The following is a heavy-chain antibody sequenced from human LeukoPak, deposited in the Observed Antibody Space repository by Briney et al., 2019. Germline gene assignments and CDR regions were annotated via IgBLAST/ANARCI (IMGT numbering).Heavy chain of an antibody. D-gene: IGHD1-26*01. J-gene: IGHJ6*02. CDR1: GYIFSGYY. Sequence: GASVKVSCKASGYIFSGYYMHWVRQAPGQGLEWMGWINCNSGDTNYAQKFHGRVTMTKDTSISTAYMELSSLRSDDTAVFFCARDGRVGATDVWGQGTKVTVSS. V-gene: IGHV1-2*02. CDR2: INCNSGDT. CDR3: ARDGRVGATDV.